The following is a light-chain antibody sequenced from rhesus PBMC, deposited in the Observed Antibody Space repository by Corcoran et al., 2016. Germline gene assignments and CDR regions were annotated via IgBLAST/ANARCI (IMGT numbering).Light chain of an antibody. Sequence: EIVLTQSPATLSLSPGERATLSCRASQSVSSSLAWYQQKPGQAPRPLHDDESSRATGIPDRFSGSGSGTDFTLTISSLEPEYVGVYYCQQYSNWPLTFGGGTKVELK. V-gene: IGKV3-35*01. CDR2: DES. CDR3: QQYSNWPLT. J-gene: IGKJ4*01. CDR1: QSVSSS.